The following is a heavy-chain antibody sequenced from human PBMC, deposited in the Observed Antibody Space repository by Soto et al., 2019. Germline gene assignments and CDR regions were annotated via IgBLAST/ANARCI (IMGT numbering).Heavy chain of an antibody. Sequence: SLKVSCKASGGTFSSYAISWVRQAPGQGLEWMGGIIPIFGTANYAQKLQGRVTMTTDTSTSTAYMELRSLRSDDTAVYYCAREYSSGWLDDWGQGTLVTLAS. V-gene: IGHV1-69*05. CDR1: GGTFSSYA. D-gene: IGHD6-19*01. CDR3: AREYSSGWLDD. CDR2: IIPIFGTA. J-gene: IGHJ4*02.